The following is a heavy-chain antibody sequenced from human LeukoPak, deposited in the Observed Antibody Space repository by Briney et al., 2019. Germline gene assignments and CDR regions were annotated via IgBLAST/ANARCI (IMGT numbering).Heavy chain of an antibody. CDR1: GFVFSIYT. V-gene: IGHV3-64D*06. CDR2: ISSSGNGAST. CDR3: VKDFGRVRGTPDS. D-gene: IGHD3-16*01. Sequence: GGSLRLSCSASGFVFSIYTMYWVRQAPGKGPECVSTISSSGNGASTYYADSVKGRFTISRDDSKSLLYLQMNGLRGEDTAVYYCVKDFGRVRGTPDSWGQGTLVTVSP. J-gene: IGHJ4*02.